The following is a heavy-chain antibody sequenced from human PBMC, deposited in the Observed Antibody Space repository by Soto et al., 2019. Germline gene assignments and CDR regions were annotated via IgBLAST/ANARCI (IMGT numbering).Heavy chain of an antibody. CDR2: ISYDGGDK. CDR3: AKAVGAHKSPLDY. V-gene: IGHV3-30*18. CDR1: GFTFGNYG. D-gene: IGHD1-26*01. Sequence: QVQLVESGGGVVPPGRSLRLSCAGSGFTFGNYGMHWLRQAPGKGLEWLTVISYDGGDKNYADSVKGRFAISRDNSQKTLYLQMNSLRAEDTAIYYCAKAVGAHKSPLDYWGQGVLVTVSS. J-gene: IGHJ4*02.